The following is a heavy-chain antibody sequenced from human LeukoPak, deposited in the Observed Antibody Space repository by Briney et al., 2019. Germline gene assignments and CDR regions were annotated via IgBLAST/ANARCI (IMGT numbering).Heavy chain of an antibody. CDR3: ARGVVVVPAATNNWFDP. J-gene: IGHJ5*02. Sequence: SQTLSLTCTVSGGSISSGDYYWSWIRQPPGKGLEWIAYIYYSGSTYYNPSLKSRVTISVDTSKNQFSLKLSSVTAADTAVYYCARGVVVVPAATNNWFDPWGQGTLVTVSS. CDR1: GGSISSGDYY. CDR2: IYYSGST. V-gene: IGHV4-30-4*01. D-gene: IGHD2-2*01.